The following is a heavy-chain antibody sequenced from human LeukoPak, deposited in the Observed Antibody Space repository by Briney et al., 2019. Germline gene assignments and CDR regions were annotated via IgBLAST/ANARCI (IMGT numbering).Heavy chain of an antibody. J-gene: IGHJ4*02. CDR1: GFTVSSNY. CDR3: GRERESSGWYPYYFDY. CDR2: IYSGGST. V-gene: IGHV3-53*01. Sequence: GGSLRLSCAASGFTVSSNYMSWVRQAPGKGLEWVSVIYSGGSTYYADSVKGRFTISRDNSKNTLYLQMNSLRAEDTAVYYCGRERESSGWYPYYFDYWGQGTLVTVSS. D-gene: IGHD6-19*01.